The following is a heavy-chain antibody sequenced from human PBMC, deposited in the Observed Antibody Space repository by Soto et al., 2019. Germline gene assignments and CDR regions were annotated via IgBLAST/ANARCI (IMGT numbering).Heavy chain of an antibody. J-gene: IGHJ6*02. CDR2: INSDGSST. CDR3: ARNVLYDFWSGPVEGDYYGMDV. V-gene: IGHV3-74*01. Sequence: SLRVSCAASGFTFSSYWMHRVPQAPGKGLVWVSRINSDGSSTSYADSVKGRFTISRDNAKNTLYLQMNSLRAEDTAVYYCARNVLYDFWSGPVEGDYYGMDVWGQGTTVTVSS. CDR1: GFTFSSYW. D-gene: IGHD3-3*01.